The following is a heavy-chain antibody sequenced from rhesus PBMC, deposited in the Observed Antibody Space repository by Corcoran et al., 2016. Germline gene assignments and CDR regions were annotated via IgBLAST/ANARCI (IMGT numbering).Heavy chain of an antibody. Sequence: QVTLKESGPALVKPTQTLTLTCTFSGFSLTTSGMGVGWIRQPPGKALEWLALIYSDDDKRYSTTLKSRLNISKDTPKNRVVLTMTNMDTVDTATYYWARRGCSSTYCFVAEYFEFWGQGALVTVSS. D-gene: IGHD2-15*01. CDR1: GFSLTTSGMG. J-gene: IGHJ1*01. CDR2: IYSDDDK. V-gene: IGHV2-174*01. CDR3: ARRGCSSTYCFVAEYFEF.